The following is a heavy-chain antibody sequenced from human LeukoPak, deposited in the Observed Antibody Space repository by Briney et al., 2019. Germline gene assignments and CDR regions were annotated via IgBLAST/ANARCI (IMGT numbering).Heavy chain of an antibody. CDR2: IKQDGSEK. V-gene: IGHV3-7*01. D-gene: IGHD2-15*01. J-gene: IGHJ4*02. CDR3: ARYCSGGSCYDY. CDR1: GFTFSDYW. Sequence: GESLRLSCAASGFTFSDYWMSWVRQAPGKGLEWVANIKQDGSEKYYVDSVKGRFTISRDNAKNSLYLQMNSLRAEDTAVYYCARYCSGGSCYDYWGQGTLVTVSS.